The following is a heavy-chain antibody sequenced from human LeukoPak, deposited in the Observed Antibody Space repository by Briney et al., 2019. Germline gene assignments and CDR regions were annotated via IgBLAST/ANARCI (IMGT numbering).Heavy chain of an antibody. V-gene: IGHV4-34*01. D-gene: IGHD1-26*01. CDR3: ARGSGSYRTHHPYYFDY. Sequence: PSETLSLTCAVYGGSFSGYYWSWIRQPPGKGLEWIGEINHSGSTNYNPSLKSRVTISVDTSKNQFSLKLSSVTAADTAVYYCARGSGSYRTHHPYYFDYWGQGTLVTVSS. CDR2: INHSGST. J-gene: IGHJ4*02. CDR1: GGSFSGYY.